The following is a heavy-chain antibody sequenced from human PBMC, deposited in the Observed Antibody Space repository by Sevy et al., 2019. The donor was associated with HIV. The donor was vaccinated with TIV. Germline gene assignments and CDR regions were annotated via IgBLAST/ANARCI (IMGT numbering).Heavy chain of an antibody. J-gene: IGHJ4*02. Sequence: GGSLRLSCAASGFTFSSYWMSWVRQAPGKGLEWVATIKQDGSEKYYVDSVKGRFTISRDNAKNSLYLQMNSLRAEDTAVYYCAREATKGTENTGDRPNYFDYWGQGTLVTVSS. CDR2: IKQDGSEK. D-gene: IGHD7-27*01. V-gene: IGHV3-7*03. CDR1: GFTFSSYW. CDR3: AREATKGTENTGDRPNYFDY.